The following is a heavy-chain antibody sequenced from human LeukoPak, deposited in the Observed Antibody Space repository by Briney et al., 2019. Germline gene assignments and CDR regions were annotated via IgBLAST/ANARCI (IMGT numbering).Heavy chain of an antibody. J-gene: IGHJ4*02. D-gene: IGHD2-15*01. CDR1: GFTFSSYW. Sequence: PGGSLRLSCAASGFTFSSYWISWVRQAPGKGLEWVANIKQDGSEKYYVDSVKGRFTISRDNAKNSLYLQMNSLRAEDTAVYCCARAADCSGGSCYVGYWGQGTLVTVSS. V-gene: IGHV3-7*01. CDR3: ARAADCSGGSCYVGY. CDR2: IKQDGSEK.